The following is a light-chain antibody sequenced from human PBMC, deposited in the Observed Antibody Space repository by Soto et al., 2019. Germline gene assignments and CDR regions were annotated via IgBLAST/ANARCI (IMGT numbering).Light chain of an antibody. V-gene: IGLV2-8*01. CDR2: EVS. CDR3: TSYARSNNVL. Sequence: QSALTQPPSASGSPGQSVAISCTGTSSDIGGYNFVSWYQQHPGKAPKVLIYEVSKRASGVPDRFSGSKSGNTASLTVTGLQAEDEDDYYCTSYARSNNVLFGGGTKVTVL. J-gene: IGLJ2*01. CDR1: SSDIGGYNF.